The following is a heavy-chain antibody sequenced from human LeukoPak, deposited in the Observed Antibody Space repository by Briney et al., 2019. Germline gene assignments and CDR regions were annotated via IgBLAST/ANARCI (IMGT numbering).Heavy chain of an antibody. CDR1: GFTFSSYS. J-gene: IGHJ4*02. CDR3: ARDRGDLTSDVGRY. CDR2: ISSSSSYI. V-gene: IGHV3-21*01. D-gene: IGHD3-10*01. Sequence: GGSLRLSCAASGFTFSSYSMNWVRQAPGKGLEWVSSISSSSSYIYYADSVKGRFTISRDNAKNSLYLQMNSLRAEDTAVYYCARDRGDLTSDVGRYWGQGTLVTVSS.